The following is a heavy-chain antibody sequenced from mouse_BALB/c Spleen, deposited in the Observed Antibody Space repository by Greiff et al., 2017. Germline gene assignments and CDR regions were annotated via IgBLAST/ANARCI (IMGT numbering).Heavy chain of an antibody. J-gene: IGHJ2*01. D-gene: IGHD2-14*01. CDR2: ISYDGSN. Sequence: VQLKESGPGLVKPSQSLSLTCSVTGYSITSGYYWNWIRQFPGNKLEWMGYISYDGSNNYNPSLKNRTSITRDTSKNQFFLKLNSVTTEDTATYYCAREGVRRRGYFDYWGQGTTLTVSS. CDR3: AREGVRRRGYFDY. CDR1: GYSITSGYY. V-gene: IGHV3-6*02.